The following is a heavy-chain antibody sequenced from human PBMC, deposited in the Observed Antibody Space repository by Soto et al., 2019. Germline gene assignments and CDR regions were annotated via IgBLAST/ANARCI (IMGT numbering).Heavy chain of an antibody. J-gene: IGHJ4*02. V-gene: IGHV4-30-2*01. CDR2: IYHSGST. CDR1: GGSLSSGGYS. CDR3: DRVPDY. Sequence: SDTLFLTCAVSGGSLSSGGYSWSWIRQPPGKGLEWIGYIYHSGSTYYNPSPKSRVTISVDRSKNQFSLKLSSVTAADTAVYYCDRVPDYWGQGTLVSVS.